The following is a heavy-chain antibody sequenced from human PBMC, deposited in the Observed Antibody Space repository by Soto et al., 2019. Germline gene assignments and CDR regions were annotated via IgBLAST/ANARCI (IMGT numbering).Heavy chain of an antibody. J-gene: IGHJ4*02. Sequence: EEKLLESGGGLVQPGGSLRLSCTASGFTFNNYAMSWVRQAPGGGLEWVSLINSDGTDSYYMDSVRGRFTISRDNGKKTLYLQMDRLRPEDTAFYFCAKALYYYDSSPLDQWGQGTLVSVSS. CDR1: GFTFNNYA. CDR2: INSDGTDS. V-gene: IGHV3-43*02. CDR3: AKALYYYDSSPLDQ. D-gene: IGHD3-22*01.